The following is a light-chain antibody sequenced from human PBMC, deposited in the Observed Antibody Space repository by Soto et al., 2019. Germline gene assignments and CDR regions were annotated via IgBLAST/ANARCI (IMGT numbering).Light chain of an antibody. CDR1: QGISTY. CDR3: QQSYSTTWT. CDR2: AAS. Sequence: IQMTQSPSSLSASVGDRVTITCRASQGISTYLNWYQQKPGKAPKLLIYAASSLQSGVPSRFSGSGSETDFTLTISSLQPEDFANYSCQQSYSTTWTFGQGTKVDIK. V-gene: IGKV1-39*01. J-gene: IGKJ1*01.